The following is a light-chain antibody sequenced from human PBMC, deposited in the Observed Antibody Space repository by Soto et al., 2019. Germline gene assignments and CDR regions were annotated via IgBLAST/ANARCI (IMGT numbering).Light chain of an antibody. CDR2: DVS. V-gene: IGLV2-14*01. CDR3: SSYTSTYVV. J-gene: IGLJ2*01. CDR1: SSDVGGYNY. Sequence: QSALTQPASVSGSPGQSITISCTGTSSDVGGYNYVPWYQQHPGKAPKLMIYDVSNRPSGVSTRFSGSKSGNTASLTISGLQAEDEADYYCSSYTSTYVVFGGGTKLTVL.